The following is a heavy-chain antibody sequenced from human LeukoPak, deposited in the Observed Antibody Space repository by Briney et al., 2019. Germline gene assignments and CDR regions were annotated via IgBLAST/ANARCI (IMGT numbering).Heavy chain of an antibody. CDR3: ARDPTYYYDSSGYYHAFDI. D-gene: IGHD3-22*01. CDR2: IYHSGST. V-gene: IGHV4-38-2*02. CDR1: GYSISSGYY. Sequence: SETLSLTCTVSGYSISSGYYWGWIRQPPGKGLEWIGNIYHSGSTYYNPSLKSRVTISVDTSKNQFSLKLSSVTAADTALYYCARDPTYYYDSSGYYHAFDIWGQGTMVTVSS. J-gene: IGHJ3*02.